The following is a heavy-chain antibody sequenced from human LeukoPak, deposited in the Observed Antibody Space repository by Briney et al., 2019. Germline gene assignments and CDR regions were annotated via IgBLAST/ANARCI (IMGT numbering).Heavy chain of an antibody. CDR3: ARGLMMAVAGRGEFHY. Sequence: PGGSLRLSCAASGFTVSSNYMSWVRQAPGKGLEWVSVIFSGGTTYYADSVKGRFTISRDNSKNTLYLQTNSLRAEDTAVYYCARGLMMAVAGRGEFHYWGQGTLVTVSS. V-gene: IGHV3-53*01. D-gene: IGHD6-13*01. J-gene: IGHJ4*02. CDR1: GFTVSSNY. CDR2: IFSGGTT.